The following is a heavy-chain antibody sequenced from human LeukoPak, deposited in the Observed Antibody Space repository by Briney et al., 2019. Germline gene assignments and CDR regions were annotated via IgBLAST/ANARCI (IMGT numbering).Heavy chain of an antibody. CDR1: GLAFSDCW. J-gene: IGHJ4*02. CDR3: ARDYKYAFDN. CDR2: IGIDSGNT. V-gene: IGHV3-11*06. Sequence: GGSLRLSCAASGLAFSDCWMNWVRQAPGKGLEWISYIGIDSGNTNYADSVKGRFTISGDKAKNSLYLQMNSLRVEDTAVYYCARDYKYAFDNWGQGTLVTVSS. D-gene: IGHD5-24*01.